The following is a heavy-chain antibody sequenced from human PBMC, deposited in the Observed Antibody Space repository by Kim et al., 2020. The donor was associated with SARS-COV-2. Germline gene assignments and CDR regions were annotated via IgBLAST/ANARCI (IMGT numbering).Heavy chain of an antibody. Sequence: GGSLRLSCVASGFTFSSNAMQWVRQTPGKGLEWVAVIANDGTKKYYADFAKGRFTISRDNSKNPLSLEMNSLGVEDTGVYYCAKDRWMTGWSSSGFDVWGQGTAVSVSS. CDR1: GFTFSSNA. J-gene: IGHJ6*02. D-gene: IGHD6-25*01. V-gene: IGHV3-30*18. CDR2: IANDGTKK. CDR3: AKDRWMTGWSSSGFDV.